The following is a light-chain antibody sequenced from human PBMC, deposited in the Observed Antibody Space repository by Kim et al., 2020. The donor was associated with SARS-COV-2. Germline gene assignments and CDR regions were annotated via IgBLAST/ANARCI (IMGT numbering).Light chain of an antibody. Sequence: VKLTCTPSSGHSSYAIAWHQQQPEKGPRYLMKLNSDGSHSKGDGIPARFSGSSSGAERYLTISSLQSEDEADYYCQTWGTGIWVFGGGTQLTVL. V-gene: IGLV4-69*01. CDR2: LNSDGSH. CDR3: QTWGTGIWV. CDR1: SGHSSYA. J-gene: IGLJ3*02.